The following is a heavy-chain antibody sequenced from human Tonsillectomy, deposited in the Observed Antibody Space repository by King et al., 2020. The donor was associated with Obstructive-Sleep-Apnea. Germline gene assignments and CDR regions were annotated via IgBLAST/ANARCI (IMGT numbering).Heavy chain of an antibody. D-gene: IGHD6-19*01. V-gene: IGHV3-30*18. CDR1: GFTFSSYG. J-gene: IGHJ4*02. CDR3: AKDEGGSSGCPGN. Sequence: HVQLVESGGGVVQPGRSLRLSCAASGFTFSSYGMHWVRQAPGKGLEWVAVISYDGSNKYYADSVKGRFTISRDNSKNTLYLQMNSLRAEDTAVYYCAKDEGGSSGCPGNWGQGTLVTVSS. CDR2: ISYDGSNK.